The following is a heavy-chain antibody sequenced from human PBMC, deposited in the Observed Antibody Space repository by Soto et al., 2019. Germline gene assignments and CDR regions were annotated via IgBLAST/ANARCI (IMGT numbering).Heavy chain of an antibody. CDR1: GFTFSNFW. J-gene: IGHJ4*02. CDR3: ARDVI. V-gene: IGHV3-7*05. CDR2: IKSDGSER. Sequence: EVQLVESGGGLVQPGGSLRLSCAASGFTFSNFWMSWVRQDPGKGLEWVASIKSDGSERSHVDAVRGRFSISRDNARNSLYLQMNSLRAYDTAVYYCARDVIWGQGSLVTVSS.